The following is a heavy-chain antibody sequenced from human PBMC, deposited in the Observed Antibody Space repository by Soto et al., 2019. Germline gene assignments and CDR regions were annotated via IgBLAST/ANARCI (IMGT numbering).Heavy chain of an antibody. V-gene: IGHV4-39*01. D-gene: IGHD4-17*01. CDR2: INYSGRT. Sequence: SXTLSLTCTVSGGSMSDSSHYWSWIRQPPGKGLEWIATINYSGRTYYNPSLRSRVTISVDTSRDQFSLNLNSVTAADTAVYYCARHFGNYGDWAFDFWGQGTLVTVSS. J-gene: IGHJ4*02. CDR3: ARHFGNYGDWAFDF. CDR1: GGSMSDSSHY.